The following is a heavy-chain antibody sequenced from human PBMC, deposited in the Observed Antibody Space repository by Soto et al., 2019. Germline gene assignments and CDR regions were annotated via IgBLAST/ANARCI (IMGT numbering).Heavy chain of an antibody. CDR3: ARGACGNPESNFDY. Sequence: ASVKVSCKASGGTFSSYAISWVRQAPGQGLEWMGGIIPIFGTANYAQKFQGRVTITADESTSTAYMELSSLRSEDTAVYHCARGACGNPESNFDYLGHGTLLTVSS. J-gene: IGHJ4*01. CDR1: GGTFSSYA. V-gene: IGHV1-69*13. D-gene: IGHD1-26*01. CDR2: IIPIFGTA.